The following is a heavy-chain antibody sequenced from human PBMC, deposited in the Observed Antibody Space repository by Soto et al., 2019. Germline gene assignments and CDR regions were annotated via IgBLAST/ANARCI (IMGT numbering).Heavy chain of an antibody. CDR2: IGGRGNSA. Sequence: QSWGSLRLSCAASGFIFTNYAMNWVRQAPGKGLEWVSVIGGRGNSAYYADSVQGRFTISRDNSKNTLSLQMSSLTADDTAIYYCVREGRGSFDFWGRGTMVTVSS. CDR3: VREGRGSFDF. V-gene: IGHV3-23*01. D-gene: IGHD5-12*01. J-gene: IGHJ3*01. CDR1: GFIFTNYA.